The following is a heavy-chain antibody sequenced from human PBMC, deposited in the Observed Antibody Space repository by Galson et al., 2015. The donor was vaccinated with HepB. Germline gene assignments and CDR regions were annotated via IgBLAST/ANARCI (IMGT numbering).Heavy chain of an antibody. V-gene: IGHV3-11*01. Sequence: SLRLSCAASGFTFSDYSMSWIRQTPGKGLEWISYISSSANTIKYADSVKGRSTISRDNAKKSLYLQINSLRAEDTAVYYCARNEYDRSGFEVFDIWGQGTMVTVSS. J-gene: IGHJ3*02. CDR1: GFTFSDYS. D-gene: IGHD3-22*01. CDR3: ARNEYDRSGFEVFDI. CDR2: ISSSANTI.